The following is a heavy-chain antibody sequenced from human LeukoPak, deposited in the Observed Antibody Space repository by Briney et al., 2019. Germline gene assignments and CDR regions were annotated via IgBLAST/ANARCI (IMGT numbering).Heavy chain of an antibody. CDR3: ARGGYCSRTSCQCQSSSWFDTWCRTYYFDS. CDR2: INHSGST. CDR1: GGSFSGYY. D-gene: IGHD2-2*01. J-gene: IGHJ4*03. Sequence: AETLSLTCAVYGGSFSGYYWSWIRQSPGKGLEWIGEINHSGSTNYNPSLKSRVTISVDPSKKQFSLKLRSMTAADTAVYYCARGGYCSRTSCQCQSSSWFDTWCRTYYFDSWGQGTLGSVSS. V-gene: IGHV4-34*01.